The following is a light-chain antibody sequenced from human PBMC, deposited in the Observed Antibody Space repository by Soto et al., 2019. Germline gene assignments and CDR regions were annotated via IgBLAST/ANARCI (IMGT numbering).Light chain of an antibody. Sequence: QSVLTQPASVSGSPGQSITISFTGTSSDVGGYNYVSWYQQHPGKAPQLMIYDVSNRPSGISNRFSGSKSGNTASLTISGLQAEDEGYYYCSSYTSSSTVVFGGGTKLPVL. CDR2: DVS. CDR1: SSDVGGYNY. V-gene: IGLV2-14*01. CDR3: SSYTSSSTVV. J-gene: IGLJ2*01.